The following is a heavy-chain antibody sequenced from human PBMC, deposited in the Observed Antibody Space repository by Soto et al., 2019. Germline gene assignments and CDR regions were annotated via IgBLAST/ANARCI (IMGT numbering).Heavy chain of an antibody. CDR1: GGSISSSNW. CDR2: IYHSGST. J-gene: IGHJ6*02. Sequence: QVQLQESGPGLVKPSGTLSLTCAVSGGSISSSNWWSWVRQPPGKGLEWIGEIYHSGSTNYNPSLISRVTISVAKSKNQFSLKLSSVTAADTAVYYCARSPDSSGYYPRWYYYGMDVWGQGTTVTVSS. CDR3: ARSPDSSGYYPRWYYYGMDV. V-gene: IGHV4-4*02. D-gene: IGHD3-22*01.